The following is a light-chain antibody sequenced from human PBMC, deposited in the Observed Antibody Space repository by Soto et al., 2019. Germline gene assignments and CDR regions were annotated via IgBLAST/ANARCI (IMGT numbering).Light chain of an antibody. Sequence: EIVMTQSPATLSVSPGERATLSCRASQSVGSNLAWYQQKPGQAPRLLIYGASTRATGIPARFSGSGSGTEFTLTISSRQSEDFAVYYCQQYNNWPPWTFGQGTKVEIK. J-gene: IGKJ1*01. CDR3: QQYNNWPPWT. CDR1: QSVGSN. V-gene: IGKV3-15*01. CDR2: GAS.